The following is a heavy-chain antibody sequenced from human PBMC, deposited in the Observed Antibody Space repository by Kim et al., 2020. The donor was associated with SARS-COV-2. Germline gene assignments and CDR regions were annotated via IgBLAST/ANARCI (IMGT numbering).Heavy chain of an antibody. CDR3: AKDDDP. V-gene: IGHV3-9*01. Sequence: WKSACKGYADSVKRRFKISRSNAENSLYLQINSLRPEDTALYYCAKDDDPWSQGTLVTVSS. CDR2: WKSACK. J-gene: IGHJ5*02.